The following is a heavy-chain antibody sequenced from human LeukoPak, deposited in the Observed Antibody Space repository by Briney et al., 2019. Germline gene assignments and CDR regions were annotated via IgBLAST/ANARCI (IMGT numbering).Heavy chain of an antibody. V-gene: IGHV3-30*18. J-gene: IGHJ4*02. CDR3: AKGGSYSNDY. D-gene: IGHD2-15*01. Sequence: GRSLRLSCAASGFTFSSYGMHWVRQAPGKGLEWVAVISYDGSNKYYADSVKGRFTISRDNSKNTLYLQMNGLRAEDTAVYYCAKGGSYSNDYWGQGTLVTVSS. CDR1: GFTFSSYG. CDR2: ISYDGSNK.